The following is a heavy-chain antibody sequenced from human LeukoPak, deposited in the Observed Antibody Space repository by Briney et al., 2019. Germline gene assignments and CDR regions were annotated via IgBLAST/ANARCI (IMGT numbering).Heavy chain of an antibody. Sequence: SETLSLTCAVSGGSFDSAHWSWIRQPPGKGLEWIGCIFHSGSTNYNPSLSSRVTISVDTSKNQFSLKLTSVTAADTAVYYCAGEQLRWSPGSQETLVTVSS. D-gene: IGHD1-1*01. V-gene: IGHV4-59*01. CDR1: GGSFDSAH. CDR2: IFHSGST. CDR3: AGEQLRWSP. J-gene: IGHJ5*02.